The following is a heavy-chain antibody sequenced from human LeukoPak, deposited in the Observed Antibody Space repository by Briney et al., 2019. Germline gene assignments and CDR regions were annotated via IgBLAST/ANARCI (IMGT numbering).Heavy chain of an antibody. CDR1: GGSFSGYY. Sequence: SETLSLTCAVYGGSFSGYYWSWIRQPPGKGLEWIGEINHSGSTNYNPSLKSRVTISVDTSKNQFSLKLSSVTAADTAVYYCARVSCSGGSCYPTSFDYWGQGTLVTVSS. V-gene: IGHV4-34*01. CDR3: ARVSCSGGSCYPTSFDY. D-gene: IGHD2-15*01. J-gene: IGHJ4*02. CDR2: INHSGST.